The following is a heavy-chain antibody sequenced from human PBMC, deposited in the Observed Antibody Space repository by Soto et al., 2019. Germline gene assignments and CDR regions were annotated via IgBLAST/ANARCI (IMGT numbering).Heavy chain of an antibody. V-gene: IGHV1-2*02. CDR1: GYTFTGYY. CDR2: INPNSGGT. D-gene: IGHD3-22*01. J-gene: IGHJ5*02. Sequence: QVPLVQSGAEVKKPGASVKVSCKASGYTFTGYYMHWVRQAPGQGLEWMGWINPNSGGTNYAQKFQGRVTITADESTSTAYMELSSLRSEDTAVYYCAGTRDSSGHYFWSWGQGTLVTVSS. CDR3: AGTRDSSGHYFWS.